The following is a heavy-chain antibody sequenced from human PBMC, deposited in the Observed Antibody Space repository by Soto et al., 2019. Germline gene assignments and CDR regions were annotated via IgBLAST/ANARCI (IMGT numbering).Heavy chain of an antibody. CDR2: IYYSGST. V-gene: IGHV4-31*01. CDR1: GGSISSGGYY. J-gene: IGHJ6*03. CDR3: AGVGHVGVMNYLDV. Sequence: QVQLQESGPGLVKPSQTLSLTCTVSGGSISSGGYYWSWIRQHPGKGREWIGYIYYSGSTYYNPSLKSLVTISVDTSKNQFSLKRSAVTAADTAVYYCAGVGHVGVMNYLDVWGKGTTVTVSS. D-gene: IGHD3-16*01.